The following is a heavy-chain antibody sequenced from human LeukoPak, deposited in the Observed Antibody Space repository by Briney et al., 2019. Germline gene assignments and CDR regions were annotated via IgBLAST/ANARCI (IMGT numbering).Heavy chain of an antibody. CDR1: GYTLTELS. CDR3: ATLVGRGFDY. D-gene: IGHD3-10*01. V-gene: IGHV1-24*01. J-gene: IGHJ4*02. Sequence: ASVKVSCKVSGYTLTELSMHWVRQAPGKGLEWMGGFDPEDGETIYAQKFQGRVTMIEDTSTDTAYMELSSLRSEDTAVYYCATLVGRGFDYWGQGTLVTVSS. CDR2: FDPEDGET.